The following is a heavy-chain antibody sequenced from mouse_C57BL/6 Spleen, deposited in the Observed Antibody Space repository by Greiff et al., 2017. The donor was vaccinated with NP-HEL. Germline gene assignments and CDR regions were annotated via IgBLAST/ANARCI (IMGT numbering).Heavy chain of an antibody. CDR1: GYTFTDYN. D-gene: IGHD2-3*01. Sequence: EVQLQQSGPELVKPGASVKIPCKASGYTFTDYNMDWVKQSHGKSLEWIGDINPNNGGTIYNQKFKGKATLTADKSSNPAYMELRSLTSEDTAFYYLARLYECSGWFAYWGQGTLVTVAA. CDR3: ARLYECSGWFAY. CDR2: INPNNGGT. J-gene: IGHJ3*01. V-gene: IGHV1-18*01.